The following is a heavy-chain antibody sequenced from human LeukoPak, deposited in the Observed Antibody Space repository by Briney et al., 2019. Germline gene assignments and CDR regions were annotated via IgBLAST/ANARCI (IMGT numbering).Heavy chain of an antibody. J-gene: IGHJ4*02. CDR1: GFTFDDYT. CDR3: AKEDHFAS. Sequence: GGSLRLSCAASGFTFDDYTMHWVRQAPGKGLEWVSGITWNSGSIGYAGSVRGRFTISRDNAKNSLYLEMNSLRAEDTALYYCAKEDHFASWGQGTLVTVSS. CDR2: ITWNSGSI. V-gene: IGHV3-9*01.